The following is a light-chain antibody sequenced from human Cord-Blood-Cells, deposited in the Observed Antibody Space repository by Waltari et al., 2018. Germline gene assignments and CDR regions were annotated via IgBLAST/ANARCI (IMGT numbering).Light chain of an antibody. CDR3: SSYTSSSWV. J-gene: IGLJ3*02. V-gene: IGLV2-14*01. CDR1: SSDVGGYNY. CDR2: DVS. Sequence: QSALTQPDSVSGSPGQSITISCTGTSSDVGGYNYVSWYQQHPGKAPKLMIYDVSKRPSGVSNRFSGSKSGNTASLTISGLQAEDEADYYCSSYTSSSWVFGGGTKLTVL.